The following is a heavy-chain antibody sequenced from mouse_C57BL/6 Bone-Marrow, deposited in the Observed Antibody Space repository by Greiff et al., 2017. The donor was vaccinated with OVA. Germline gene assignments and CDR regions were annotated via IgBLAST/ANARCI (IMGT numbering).Heavy chain of an antibody. CDR3: ARGSVRGY. CDR1: GFTFSSYA. J-gene: IGHJ3*01. D-gene: IGHD1-1*01. CDR2: ISDGGSYT. V-gene: IGHV5-4*01. Sequence: EVQVVESGGGLVKPGGSLKLSCAASGFTFSSYAMSWVRQTPEKRLEWVATISDGGSYTYYPDNVKGRFTISRDNAKNNLYLQMSHLKSEDTAMYYCARGSVRGYWGQGTLVTVSA.